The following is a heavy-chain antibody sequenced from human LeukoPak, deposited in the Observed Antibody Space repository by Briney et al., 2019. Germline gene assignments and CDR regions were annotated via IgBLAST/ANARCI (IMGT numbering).Heavy chain of an antibody. Sequence: SETLSPTCTVSGGSISSYYWSWIRQPPGKGLEWIGYIYYSGSTNYNPSLKSRVTISVDTSKNQFSLKLSSVTAAGTAVYYCARYPASYYYYYMDVWGKGTTVTVSS. CDR2: IYYSGST. CDR3: ARYPASYYYYYMDV. D-gene: IGHD6-25*01. V-gene: IGHV4-59*01. J-gene: IGHJ6*03. CDR1: GGSISSYY.